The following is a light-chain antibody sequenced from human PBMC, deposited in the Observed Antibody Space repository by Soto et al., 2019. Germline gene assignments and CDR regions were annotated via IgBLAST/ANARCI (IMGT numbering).Light chain of an antibody. V-gene: IGKV3-20*01. CDR1: QSVSSNY. Sequence: EIELTQSPGTLSLSPGERATLSCRASQSVSSNYLAWYQQKPGQAPRLLIYGASSRATGIPDRFSGSGSGTDFTLTISRLEPEDLAVYYCQQDLSSAYTFGQGTKVDIK. J-gene: IGKJ2*01. CDR2: GAS. CDR3: QQDLSSAYT.